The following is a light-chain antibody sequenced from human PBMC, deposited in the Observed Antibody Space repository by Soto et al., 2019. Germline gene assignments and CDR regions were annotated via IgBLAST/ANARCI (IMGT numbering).Light chain of an antibody. CDR1: QSLSGNF. J-gene: IGKJ1*01. CDR2: DSS. Sequence: PRERATLSCRFRQSLSGNFLSWDQEKPGQPARLLIYDSSTRATGFPDRFSGSVSGTDLTLTIIRLETEFFAVYYCQQYDLSPWTFGQGTTVDIK. CDR3: QQYDLSPWT. V-gene: IGKV3-20*01.